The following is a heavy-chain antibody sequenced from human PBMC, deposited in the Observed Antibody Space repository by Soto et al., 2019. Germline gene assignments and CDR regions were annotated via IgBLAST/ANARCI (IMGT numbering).Heavy chain of an antibody. V-gene: IGHV3-30*02. CDR2: IWYDGSNK. CDR3: AKDQGSSGYGPLDY. CDR1: GFTFSSYG. Sequence: GGSLRLSCAASGFTFSSYGMHWVRQAPGKGLEWVAVIWYDGSNKYYADSVKGRFTISRDNSKNTLYLQMNSLRAEDTAVYYCAKDQGSSGYGPLDYWGQGTLVTVSS. J-gene: IGHJ4*02. D-gene: IGHD3-22*01.